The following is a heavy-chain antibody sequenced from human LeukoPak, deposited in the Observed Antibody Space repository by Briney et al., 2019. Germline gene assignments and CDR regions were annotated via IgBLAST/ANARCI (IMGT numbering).Heavy chain of an antibody. V-gene: IGHV1-2*02. J-gene: IGHJ3*02. CDR3: ARGGKYYYDSSVYYEGDAFDI. D-gene: IGHD3-22*01. Sequence: GASVKVSCKASGYTFTDYYMHWVRQAPGQGLEWMGWINPNNGGTNYAQKFQGRVTMTRDTSISTVYMELSRLRSDDTAVYYCARGGKYYYDSSVYYEGDAFDIWGQGTMVTVSS. CDR1: GYTFTDYY. CDR2: INPNNGGT.